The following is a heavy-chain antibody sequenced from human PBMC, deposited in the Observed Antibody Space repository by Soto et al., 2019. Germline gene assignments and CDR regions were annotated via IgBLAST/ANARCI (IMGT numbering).Heavy chain of an antibody. CDR3: ARHEGYSGYQFYMDV. CDR2: IYYSGST. J-gene: IGHJ6*03. V-gene: IGHV4-59*08. Sequence: PSETLSLTCTVSGGSISSYYWSWIRQPPGKGLEWIGYIYYSGSTNYNPSLKSRVTISVDTSKNQFSLDLSSVTAAEMAVYYCARHEGYSGYQFYMDVWGKGTTVTVSS. D-gene: IGHD5-12*01. CDR1: GGSISSYY.